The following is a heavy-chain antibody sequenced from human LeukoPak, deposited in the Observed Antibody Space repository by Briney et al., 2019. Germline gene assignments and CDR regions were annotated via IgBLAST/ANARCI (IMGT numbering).Heavy chain of an antibody. Sequence: SETLSLTCTVSGGSISSYYWSWIRQPPGKGLEWIGYIYYSGSTNYNPSLKSRVTISVDTSKNQFSLKLSSVTAADTAVYYCASSYYYGSGSYFGYWGQGTLVTVSS. CDR1: GGSISSYY. CDR2: IYYSGST. J-gene: IGHJ4*02. CDR3: ASSYYYGSGSYFGY. V-gene: IGHV4-59*01. D-gene: IGHD3-10*01.